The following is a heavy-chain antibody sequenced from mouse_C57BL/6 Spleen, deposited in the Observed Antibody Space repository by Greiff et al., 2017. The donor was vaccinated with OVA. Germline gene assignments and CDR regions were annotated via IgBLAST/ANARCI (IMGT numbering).Heavy chain of an antibody. J-gene: IGHJ4*01. CDR2: INPIYGTT. CDR3: ARSQLRLRDYAMDY. CDR1: GYSFTDYN. Sequence: EVQLQQSGPELVKPGASVKLSCKASGYSFTDYNMNWVKQSNGKSLEWIGVINPIYGTTSSNQKFKGTATLTVDQSSSTAYMQLNILTSEDSAVYYCARSQLRLRDYAMDYWGQGTSVTVSS. V-gene: IGHV1-39*01. D-gene: IGHD3-2*02.